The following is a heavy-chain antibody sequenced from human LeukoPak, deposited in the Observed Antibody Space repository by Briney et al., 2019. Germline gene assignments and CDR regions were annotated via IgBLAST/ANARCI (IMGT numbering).Heavy chain of an antibody. D-gene: IGHD5-18*01. V-gene: IGHV5-51*01. CDR3: ARVRTGNTAMFFEEPDY. Sequence: GESLKISCKGSGYSFTSYWIGWVRQMPGKGLEWMGIIYPGDSDTRYSPSFQGQVTISADKSISTAYLQWSSLKASDTAMYYRARVRTGNTAMFFEEPDYWGQGTLVTVSS. CDR2: IYPGDSDT. CDR1: GYSFTSYW. J-gene: IGHJ4*02.